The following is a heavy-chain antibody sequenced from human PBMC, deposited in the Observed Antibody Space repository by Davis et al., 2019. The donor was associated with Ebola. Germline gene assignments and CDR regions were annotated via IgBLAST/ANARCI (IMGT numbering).Heavy chain of an antibody. CDR1: GFTFSNAW. CDR3: AKDSSSSSLAALLDY. V-gene: IGHV3-23*01. CDR2: ISGSGGST. Sequence: GGSLRLSCAASGFTFSNAWMSWVRQAPGKGLEWVSAISGSGGSTYYADSVKGRFTISRDNSKNTLYLQMNSLRAEDTAVYYCAKDSSSSSLAALLDYWGQGTLVTVSS. D-gene: IGHD6-6*01. J-gene: IGHJ4*02.